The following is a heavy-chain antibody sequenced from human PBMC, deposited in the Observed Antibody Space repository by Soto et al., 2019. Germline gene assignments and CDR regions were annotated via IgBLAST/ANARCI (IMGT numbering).Heavy chain of an antibody. CDR3: ARDRDWNLDY. Sequence: ASVKVSCKASGYSFTTYGMTWVRQAPGQGLEWMGWISTDKGNTKYAQNFQSRATLTTDTSTSTAYMELRSLRSDDTAVYFCARDRDWNLDYWGQGTLVTVSS. D-gene: IGHD2-21*02. V-gene: IGHV1-18*01. CDR1: GYSFTTYG. J-gene: IGHJ4*02. CDR2: ISTDKGNT.